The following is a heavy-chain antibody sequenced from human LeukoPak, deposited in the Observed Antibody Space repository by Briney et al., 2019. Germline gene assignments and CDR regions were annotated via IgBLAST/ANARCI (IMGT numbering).Heavy chain of an antibody. CDR2: IYYSGST. D-gene: IGHD4-17*01. CDR3: ARDNHGDYNNWFDP. CDR1: GGSISSGGYY. V-gene: IGHV4-31*03. Sequence: PSQTLSLTCTVSGGSISSGGYYWSWIRQHPGTGLEWIGYIYYSGSTYYNPSLKSRVTISVDTSKNQFSLKLSSVTAADTAVYYCARDNHGDYNNWFDPWGQGTLVTVSS. J-gene: IGHJ5*02.